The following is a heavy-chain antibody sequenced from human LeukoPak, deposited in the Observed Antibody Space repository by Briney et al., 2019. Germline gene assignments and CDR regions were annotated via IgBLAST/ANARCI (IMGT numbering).Heavy chain of an antibody. V-gene: IGHV3-74*01. CDR2: INTDGSYI. Sequence: GGSLRLSCAASGFIFSSWRMIWFRRLPGKGLVSVSHINTDGSYIRYADSVKGRFTISRDNAKNTLYLQMNSLRPEDTGVYYCTTFGIDWSLSYWGQGALVTVSS. D-gene: IGHD3-9*01. CDR1: GFIFSSWR. J-gene: IGHJ4*02. CDR3: TTFGIDWSLSY.